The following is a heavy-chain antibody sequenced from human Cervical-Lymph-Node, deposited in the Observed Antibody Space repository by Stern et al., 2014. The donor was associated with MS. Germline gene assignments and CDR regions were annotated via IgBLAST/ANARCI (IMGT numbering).Heavy chain of an antibody. Sequence: VQLVQSGAEVKKPGASVRVSCKASGYSFSTHYMLWVRQAPGQGPEWMGQINPTGSTRNYAQKFKGRVTMTRDSSTDTAYMQLSSLRSDDTAVYYCARDSGTYSPDYWGQGTLVTVSS. J-gene: IGHJ4*02. D-gene: IGHD1-26*01. CDR3: ARDSGTYSPDY. CDR1: GYSFSTHY. CDR2: INPTGSTR. V-gene: IGHV1-46*03.